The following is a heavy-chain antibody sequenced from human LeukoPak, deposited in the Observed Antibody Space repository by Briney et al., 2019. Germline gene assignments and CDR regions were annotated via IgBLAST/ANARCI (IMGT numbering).Heavy chain of an antibody. Sequence: PSETLSLTCAVSGYSISSGYYWGWIRQPPGKGLEWIGSIYHSGSTYYNPSLKSRVTISADTSKNQFSLKLSSVTAADTAVYYCASQGSSGYSPFDYWGQGTLVTVSS. CDR1: GYSISSGYY. D-gene: IGHD3-22*01. J-gene: IGHJ4*02. CDR2: IYHSGST. V-gene: IGHV4-38-2*01. CDR3: ASQGSSGYSPFDY.